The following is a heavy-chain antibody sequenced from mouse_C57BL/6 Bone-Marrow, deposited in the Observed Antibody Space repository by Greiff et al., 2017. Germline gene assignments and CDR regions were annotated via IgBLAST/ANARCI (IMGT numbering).Heavy chain of an antibody. CDR3: ARPSYSKGGFAY. CDR2: IHPNSGST. CDR1: GYTFTSYW. J-gene: IGHJ3*01. Sequence: QVQLQQPGAELVKPGASVKLSCKASGYTFTSYWMHWVKQRPGQGLEWIGMIHPNSGSTNYNEKFKSKATLTVDKSSSTAYMQLSSLTSEDSAVYYCARPSYSKGGFAYWGQGTLVTVSA. V-gene: IGHV1-64*01. D-gene: IGHD2-5*01.